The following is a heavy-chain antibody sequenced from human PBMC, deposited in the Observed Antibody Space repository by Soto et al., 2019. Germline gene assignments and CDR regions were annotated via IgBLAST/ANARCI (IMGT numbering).Heavy chain of an antibody. CDR1: GGTFSSYT. D-gene: IGHD6-6*01. CDR3: ARDGDGQLGYNWFDP. V-gene: IGHV1-69*04. J-gene: IGHJ5*02. CDR2: IIPILGIA. Sequence: ASVKVSCKASGGTFSSYTISWVRQAPGQGLEWMGRIIPILGIANYAQKFQGRVTITADKSTSTAYMELSSLRSEDTAVYYCARDGDGQLGYNWFDPWGQGTLVTVSS.